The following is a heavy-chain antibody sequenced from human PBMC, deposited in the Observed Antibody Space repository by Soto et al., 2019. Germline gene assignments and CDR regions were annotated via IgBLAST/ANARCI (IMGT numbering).Heavy chain of an antibody. V-gene: IGHV4-30-2*01. CDR3: ARVPGP. Sequence: LSLTCAVSCVSISSGGYSWSWIRQPPGKGLEWIGYIYHSGSTYYNPSLKSRVTISVDRSKNQFSLKLSSVTAADTAVYYCARVPGPWGQGTLVTVSS. J-gene: IGHJ5*02. CDR1: CVSISSGGYS. CDR2: IYHSGST.